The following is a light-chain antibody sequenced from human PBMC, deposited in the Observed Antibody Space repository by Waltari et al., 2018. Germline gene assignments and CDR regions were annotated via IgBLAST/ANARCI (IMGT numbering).Light chain of an antibody. Sequence: QSALTQPASVSGSPGQWTTLSCTGTSSDVGTYDFVSWYQQHPGKAPKLMVHDLNKRPSGVPPLFSCAMSGNSASLTIFRLQAEDKADYYCCSFAESSAAWVFGGGTTLPVL. CDR1: SSDVGTYDF. CDR2: DLN. CDR3: CSFAESSAAWV. J-gene: IGLJ3*02. V-gene: IGLV2-23*02.